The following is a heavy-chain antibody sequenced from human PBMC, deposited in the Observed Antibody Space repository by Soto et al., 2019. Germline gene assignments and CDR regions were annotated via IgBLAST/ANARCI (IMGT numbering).Heavy chain of an antibody. Sequence: QVQLVESGGGVVQPGRSLRLSCAASGFTFSSYGMHWVRQAPGKGLEWVAVISYDGSNKYYADSVKGRFTISRDNSKNTLYQQMNSLSAEDTVVYYCATPSKWELDLWTFDIWGQGTMVTVSS. CDR1: GFTFSSYG. CDR3: ATPSKWELDLWTFDI. J-gene: IGHJ3*02. CDR2: ISYDGSNK. D-gene: IGHD1-26*01. V-gene: IGHV3-30*03.